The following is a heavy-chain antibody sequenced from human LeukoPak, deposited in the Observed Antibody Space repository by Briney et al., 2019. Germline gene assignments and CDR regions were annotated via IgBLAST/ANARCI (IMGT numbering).Heavy chain of an antibody. CDR1: GFTFSSYS. CDR2: ISSSSSTI. CDR3: ASQSYYDFWSGYPKALDY. V-gene: IGHV3-48*01. Sequence: TGGSLRLSCAASGFTFSSYSMNWVRQAPRKGLEWVSYISSSSSTIYYADSVKGRFTISRDNAKNSLYLQMNSLRAEDTAVYYCASQSYYDFWSGYPKALDYWGQGTLVTVSS. J-gene: IGHJ4*02. D-gene: IGHD3-3*01.